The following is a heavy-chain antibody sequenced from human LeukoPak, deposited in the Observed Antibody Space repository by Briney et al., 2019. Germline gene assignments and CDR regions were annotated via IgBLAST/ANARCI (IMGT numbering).Heavy chain of an antibody. CDR3: ATWRTAKTGFDY. CDR2: IYYSGSP. Sequence: SETLSLTCTVSGGSISNNNYYWAWIRQPPGKGPECIGSIYYSGSPYYNPSPKSRVTISVGTSKNQFSLRLSSVTAADTAVYYCATWRTAKTGFDYWGQGTLVTVSS. D-gene: IGHD1-1*01. CDR1: GGSISNNNYY. J-gene: IGHJ4*02. V-gene: IGHV4-39*01.